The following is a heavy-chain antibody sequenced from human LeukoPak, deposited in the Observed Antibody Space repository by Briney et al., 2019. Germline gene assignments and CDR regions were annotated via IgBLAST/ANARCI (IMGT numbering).Heavy chain of an antibody. D-gene: IGHD4-17*01. CDR2: MYNSGST. CDR1: GGSISGSY. J-gene: IGHJ4*02. CDR3: ARGIESYGDYGY. Sequence: SQTLSLTCTVSGGSISGSYWSWIRQRPRKGLEWIAYMYNSGSTNYNPSLTSRVTISIDPSKNQFSLKLSSLSAADTAIYYCARGIESYGDYGYWGQGILVTVSS. V-gene: IGHV4-59*01.